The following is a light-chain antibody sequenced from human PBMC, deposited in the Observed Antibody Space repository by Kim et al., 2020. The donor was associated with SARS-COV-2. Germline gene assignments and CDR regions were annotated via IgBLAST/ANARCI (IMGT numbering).Light chain of an antibody. J-gene: IGLJ3*02. CDR2: DVN. CDR3: KSYTASTTWV. Sequence: GQSITISCTGTSSDVGGYNYVSWYQQHPGKAPKLMIYDVNKRPSGVSSRLSGSKSGNTASLTISGLQAEDEADYYCKSYTASTTWVFGGGTQLTVL. V-gene: IGLV2-14*04. CDR1: SSDVGGYNY.